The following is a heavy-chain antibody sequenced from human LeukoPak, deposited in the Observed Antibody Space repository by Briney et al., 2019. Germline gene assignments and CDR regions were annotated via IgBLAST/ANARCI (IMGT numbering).Heavy chain of an antibody. J-gene: IGHJ5*02. CDR1: GFTFSSYS. V-gene: IGHV3-21*04. CDR2: ISSSSSYI. Sequence: GGSLRLSCAASGFTFSSYSMNWVRQAPGKGLEWVSSISSSSSYIYYADSVKGRFTISRDNAKNSLYLQMNSLRSEDTAVYYCARGPDNGFDPWGQGTLVTVSS. CDR3: ARGPDNGFDP.